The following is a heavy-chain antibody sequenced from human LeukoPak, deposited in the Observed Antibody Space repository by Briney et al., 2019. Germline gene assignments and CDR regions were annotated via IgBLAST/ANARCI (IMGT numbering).Heavy chain of an antibody. J-gene: IGHJ4*02. CDR3: VASYSTSSGVDH. V-gene: IGHV4-4*09. CDR1: VDSLSDYY. CDR2: IYKRGAT. Sequence: SETLSLSCNVSVDSLSDYYWSWIRQSPGGGLEWICYIYKRGATNYIPSLRSRVTISVDKSKRQLSLRLNSVTAADTAVYYCVASYSTSSGVDHWGQGTLVTVSS. D-gene: IGHD6-6*01.